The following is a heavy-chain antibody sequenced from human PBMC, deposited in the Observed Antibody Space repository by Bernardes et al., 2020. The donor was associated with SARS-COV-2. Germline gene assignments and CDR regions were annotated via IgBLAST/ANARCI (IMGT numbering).Heavy chain of an antibody. CDR3: AGYGSGSYKWFDP. J-gene: IGHJ5*02. D-gene: IGHD3-10*01. CDR2: TSASGGST. Sequence: GRSLRPSCPASGFTFSSYAMTWVRQAPGKGLEWVSTTSASGGSTYYADSVKGRFTISRDNSKNTLYLQMNSLRAEDTAVFYCAGYGSGSYKWFDPWGQGTLVTVSS. V-gene: IGHV3-23*01. CDR1: GFTFSSYA.